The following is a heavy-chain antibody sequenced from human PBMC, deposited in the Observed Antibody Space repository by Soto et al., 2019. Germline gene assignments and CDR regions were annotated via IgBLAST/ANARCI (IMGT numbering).Heavy chain of an antibody. CDR2: IIPISGTT. CDR3: ARGYCSGGNCYSGMDV. V-gene: IGHV1-69*13. Sequence: SVKVSCKASGGTFSTHAIIWVRQAPGHGLEWMGGIIPISGTTYYTQKFQGRVTITADEPTSTAFMELSSLKSEDTAVFYCARGYCSGGNCYSGMDVWGQGTMVTGSS. J-gene: IGHJ6*02. CDR1: GGTFSTHA. D-gene: IGHD2-15*01.